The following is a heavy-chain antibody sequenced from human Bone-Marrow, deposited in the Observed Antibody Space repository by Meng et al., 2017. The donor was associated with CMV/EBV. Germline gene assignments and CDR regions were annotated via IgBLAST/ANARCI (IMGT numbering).Heavy chain of an antibody. D-gene: IGHD4-23*01. Sequence: ASVKVSCKASGYTFTSYYMHWVRQAPGQGLEWMGIINPSGGSTSYAQKFQGRVTMTRDTSTSTVYMELSSLRSEDTAVYYCARDYVDYGGNGGMDVWDQGTTVTVSS. CDR2: INPSGGST. J-gene: IGHJ6*02. CDR1: GYTFTSYY. V-gene: IGHV1-46*01. CDR3: ARDYVDYGGNGGMDV.